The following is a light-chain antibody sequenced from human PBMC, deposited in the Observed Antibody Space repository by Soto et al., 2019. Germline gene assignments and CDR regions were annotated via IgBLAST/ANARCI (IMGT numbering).Light chain of an antibody. CDR1: QNIRTK. J-gene: IGKJ5*01. Sequence: EIVMTQSPATLSVSPGEGATLSCGASQNIRTKLAWYQQKPGQAPRLLISGASTRATGILVRFSGSGSGTEFALAISSLQSEDFAVYYCQQYENWPSITFGQGTRLEIK. CDR3: QQYENWPSIT. V-gene: IGKV3-15*01. CDR2: GAS.